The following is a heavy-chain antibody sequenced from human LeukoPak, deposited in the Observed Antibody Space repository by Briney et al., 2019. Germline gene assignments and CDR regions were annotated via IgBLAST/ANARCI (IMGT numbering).Heavy chain of an antibody. CDR1: GGSFSTYY. Sequence: SETLSLTYTVSGGSFSTYYWSWIRQPPAKGLEWIGYIYYSGSTNYNPSLKSRVTISVDTSKNQFSLRLSSVTAADTAVYYCARAEYSGYDFDAFEIWGQGTMVTVSS. D-gene: IGHD5-12*01. CDR3: ARAEYSGYDFDAFEI. J-gene: IGHJ3*02. V-gene: IGHV4-59*01. CDR2: IYYSGST.